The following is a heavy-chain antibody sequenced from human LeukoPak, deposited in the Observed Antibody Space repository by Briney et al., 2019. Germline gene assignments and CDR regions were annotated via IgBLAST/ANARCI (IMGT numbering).Heavy chain of an antibody. D-gene: IGHD1-26*01. Sequence: GSLRLSCAPYGVTFSSNYMSWVRQPPGKGLEWIGTIYYSGSTYYNPSLKSRVTISVDTSKNQFSLKLSSVTAPDTAVYYCARREDRKWYFYHWGQGTLVTVSS. CDR3: ARREDRKWYFYH. CDR2: IYYSGST. J-gene: IGHJ4*02. V-gene: IGHV4-59*04. CDR1: GVTFSSNY.